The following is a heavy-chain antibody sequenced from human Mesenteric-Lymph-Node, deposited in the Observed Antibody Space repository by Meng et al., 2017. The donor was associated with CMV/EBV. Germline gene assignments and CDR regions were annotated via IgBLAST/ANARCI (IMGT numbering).Heavy chain of an antibody. D-gene: IGHD6-13*01. CDR3: ARDIGFSSSHNNG. CDR1: GYTFTCYY. CDR2: INPNSGGT. Sequence: CKASGYTFTCYYLHCVRQAPGQGLEWMGRINPNSGGTNYAQKFQGRVTMTRDTSISTAYMELSRLRSDDTAVYYCARDIGFSSSHNNGWGQGTLVTVSS. J-gene: IGHJ4*02. V-gene: IGHV1-2*06.